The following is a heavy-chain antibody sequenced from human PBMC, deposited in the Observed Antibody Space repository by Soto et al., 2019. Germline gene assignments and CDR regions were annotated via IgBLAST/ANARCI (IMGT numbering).Heavy chain of an antibody. CDR3: ALGSHLGAYYYDSSAPPKI. Sequence: GGSLRLSCAASGFTFSNYPMSWVRQAPGKGLEWVSGISGSGETPYYADSVKGRFTISRDNYKNMLYLQMNSLRSEDTAVYYCALGSHLGAYYYDSSAPPKIWGQGTMVTVSS. CDR1: GFTFSNYP. CDR2: ISGSGETP. V-gene: IGHV3-23*01. J-gene: IGHJ3*02. D-gene: IGHD3-22*01.